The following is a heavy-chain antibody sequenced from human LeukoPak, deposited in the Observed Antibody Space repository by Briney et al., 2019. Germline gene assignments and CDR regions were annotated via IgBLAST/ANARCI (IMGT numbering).Heavy chain of an antibody. V-gene: IGHV4-39*01. J-gene: IGHJ2*01. CDR2: IYYSGST. CDR3: ARLPCSGGDCRSGVWYFDL. D-gene: IGHD2-21*02. Sequence: SETLSLTCTVSGGSISSSSYYWGWIRQPPGKGLEWIGSIYYSGSTYYNPSLKSRVTISVDTSKNQFSLKLSSVTAADTAVYYCARLPCSGGDCRSGVWYFDLWGRGTLVTVSS. CDR1: GGSISSSSYY.